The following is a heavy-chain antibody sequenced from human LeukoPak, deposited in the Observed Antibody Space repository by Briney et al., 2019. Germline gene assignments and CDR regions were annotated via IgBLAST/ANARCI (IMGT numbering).Heavy chain of an antibody. CDR3: ARDSGHCSSTSCYDYYMDV. D-gene: IGHD2-2*01. CDR1: GGTFSSYA. CDR2: IIPIFGTA. Sequence: SVKVSCKASGGTFSSYAISWVRQAPGQGLEWMGGIIPIFGTANYAQKFQGRVTITTDESTSPAYMELSSLRSEDTAVYYCARDSGHCSSTSCYDYYMDVWGKGTTVTVSS. V-gene: IGHV1-69*05. J-gene: IGHJ6*03.